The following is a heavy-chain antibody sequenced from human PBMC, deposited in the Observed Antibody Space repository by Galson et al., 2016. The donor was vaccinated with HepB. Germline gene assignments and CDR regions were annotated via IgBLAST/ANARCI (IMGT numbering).Heavy chain of an antibody. Sequence: QSGAEVKKPGESLKIFCRTSGYSFSSHWIAWVRQMPGKDMEWMGIIWPGDSDTRYSPSFQGQGTISAAKSISTAYLQLNSLRASDTAMYYCARHGHHLSTNKCDYYGMDVWGQGTTVTVSS. D-gene: IGHD1-14*01. CDR1: GYSFSSHW. CDR2: IWPGDSDT. J-gene: IGHJ6*02. V-gene: IGHV5-51*01. CDR3: ARHGHHLSTNKCDYYGMDV.